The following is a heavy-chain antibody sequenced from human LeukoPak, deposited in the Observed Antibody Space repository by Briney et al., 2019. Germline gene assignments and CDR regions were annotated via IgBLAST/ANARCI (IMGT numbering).Heavy chain of an antibody. V-gene: IGHV7-4-1*02. CDR1: GYTFTSYA. CDR3: AREVQGIAVAGKYLDTNWFDP. J-gene: IGHJ5*02. Sequence: ASVKVSCKASGYTFTSYAMNWVRQAPGQGLEWMGWINTNTGNPTYAQGFTGRFVFSLDTSVSTAYLQISSLKAEDAAVYYCAREVQGIAVAGKYLDTNWFDPWGQGTLVTVSS. D-gene: IGHD6-19*01. CDR2: INTNTGNP.